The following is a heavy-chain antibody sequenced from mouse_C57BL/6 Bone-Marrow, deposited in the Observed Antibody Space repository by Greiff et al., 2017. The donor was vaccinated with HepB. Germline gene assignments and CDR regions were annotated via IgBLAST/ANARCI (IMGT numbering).Heavy chain of an antibody. CDR3: ARPNYYGSSWYFDV. Sequence: EVQGVESGGGLVQPGGSLSLSCAASGFTFTDYYMSWVRQPPGKALEWLGFIRNKANGYTTEYSASVKGRFTISRDNSQSILYLQMNALRAEDSATYYCARPNYYGSSWYFDVWGTGTTVTVSS. CDR2: IRNKANGYTT. CDR1: GFTFTDYY. J-gene: IGHJ1*03. D-gene: IGHD1-1*01. V-gene: IGHV7-3*01.